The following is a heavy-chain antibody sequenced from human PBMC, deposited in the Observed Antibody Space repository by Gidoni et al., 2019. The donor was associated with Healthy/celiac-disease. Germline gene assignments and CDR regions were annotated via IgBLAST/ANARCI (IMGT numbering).Heavy chain of an antibody. CDR2: INHSGST. J-gene: IGHJ4*02. Sequence: QVQLQQWGAGLLKPSETLSLTCAVYGGSFSGYYWSWIRQPPGKGLEWIGEINHSGSTNYNPSLKSRVTISVDTSKNQFSLKLSSVTAADTAVYYCARGESYYDSSGYWKRGYYFDYWGQGTLVTVSS. V-gene: IGHV4-34*01. CDR3: ARGESYYDSSGYWKRGYYFDY. CDR1: GGSFSGYY. D-gene: IGHD3-22*01.